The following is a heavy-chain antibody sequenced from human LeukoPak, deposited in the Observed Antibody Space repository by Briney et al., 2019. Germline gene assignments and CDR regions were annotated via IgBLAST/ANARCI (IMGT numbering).Heavy chain of an antibody. V-gene: IGHV3-64*04. CDR1: GFTFSNHF. CDR3: ARDRRVAAAGTLYYYYYYGMDV. J-gene: IGHJ6*02. D-gene: IGHD6-13*01. CDR2: IGPNGAST. Sequence: GESLRLSCSTSGFTFSNHFMHWVRQAPGKGLEYVSSIGPNGASTLYADSVKGRFTISRDNSKNTLYLQMNSLRAEDTAVYYCARDRRVAAAGTLYYYYYYGMDVWGQGTTVTVSS.